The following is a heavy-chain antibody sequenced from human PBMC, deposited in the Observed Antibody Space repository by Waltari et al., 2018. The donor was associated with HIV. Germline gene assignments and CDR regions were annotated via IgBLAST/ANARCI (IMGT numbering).Heavy chain of an antibody. V-gene: IGHV4-31*03. Sequence: QVLLLASGPGLVKPSQTLSFNCPVPRCSILSGRHYWRWICKHPGKGLEWIGYIYYTGNTYYNPSLKSRITISVDTSKNQLSLNLTSVTAADTAVYYCARYCTSTSCYRGAFDIWGQGTLVTVSS. CDR1: RCSILSGRHY. CDR3: ARYCTSTSCYRGAFDI. J-gene: IGHJ3*02. D-gene: IGHD2-2*01. CDR2: IYYTGNT.